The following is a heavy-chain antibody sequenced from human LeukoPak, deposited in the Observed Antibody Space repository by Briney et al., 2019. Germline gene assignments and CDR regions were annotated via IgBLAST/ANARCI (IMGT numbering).Heavy chain of an antibody. V-gene: IGHV3-30*04. Sequence: PGGSLRLSCAASGFSFTKYAMDWVRQAPGKGLEWVAIISKDGSMRYYADSVKGRFTISRDNSKNTLYLQMNSLRAEDTAVYYCAKDGIEYSGSYLEGYYYYYMDVWGKGTTVTVSS. CDR1: GFSFTKYA. J-gene: IGHJ6*03. CDR2: ISKDGSMR. CDR3: AKDGIEYSGSYLEGYYYYYMDV. D-gene: IGHD1-26*01.